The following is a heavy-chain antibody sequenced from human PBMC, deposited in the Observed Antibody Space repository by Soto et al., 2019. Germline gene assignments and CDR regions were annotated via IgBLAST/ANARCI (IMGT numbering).Heavy chain of an antibody. D-gene: IGHD3-3*01. CDR3: ARTFHRSGVGYFHYGMDV. CDR1: GGSINTGDSITNGHW. Sequence: SETLSLTCAVSGGSINTGDSITNGHWWGWVRQPPGKGLEWIGEIYHDGSSNYKTSLKRRVTMSVDKSKNQFSLNLRSVTAADTGIYYCARTFHRSGVGYFHYGMDVWGQGTTVTVSS. CDR2: IYHDGSS. V-gene: IGHV4-4*02. J-gene: IGHJ6*02.